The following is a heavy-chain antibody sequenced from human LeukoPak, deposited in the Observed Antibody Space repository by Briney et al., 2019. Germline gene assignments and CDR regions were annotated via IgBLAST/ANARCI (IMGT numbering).Heavy chain of an antibody. V-gene: IGHV2-5*02. CDR1: GFSLTTSAVG. CDR2: IYWDDDK. CDR3: AHRHLGAGSDFIFDY. J-gene: IGHJ4*02. D-gene: IGHD3-10*01. Sequence: SGPTLVKPTQTLTLTCTFSGFSLTTSAVGVGWIRQPPGKALEWLALIYWDDDKRYSPSLRSRLTITKDTSKNQVVLTMTNMDPVDTATYYCAHRHLGAGSDFIFDYWGQGTLVTVSS.